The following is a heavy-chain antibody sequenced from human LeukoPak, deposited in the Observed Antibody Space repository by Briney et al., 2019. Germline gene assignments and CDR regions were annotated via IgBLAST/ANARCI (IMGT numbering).Heavy chain of an antibody. CDR3: ASLHSSADAFDI. CDR1: GFTFSSYE. D-gene: IGHD6-19*01. V-gene: IGHV3-48*03. CDR2: ISSSGSTI. Sequence: PGGSLRLSCAASGFTFSSYEMNWVRQAPEKGLEWVSYISSSGSTIYYADSVKGRFTISRDNAKTSLYLQMNALRVEDTAVYYCASLHSSADAFDIWGQGTMVTVSS. J-gene: IGHJ3*02.